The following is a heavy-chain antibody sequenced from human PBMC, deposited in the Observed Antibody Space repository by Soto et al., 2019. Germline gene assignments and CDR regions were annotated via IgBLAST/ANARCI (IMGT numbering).Heavy chain of an antibody. D-gene: IGHD3-22*01. CDR1: RFTFSTYA. Sequence: XGSLGLSCLASRFTFSTYAMHWVRQAPGKGLEYVSTISSNGGSTYYADSVKGRFTISRDNSKNTLYLQMSSLRAEDTAVYYCVKYYFDSSGYYGLNAFDIWGQGTMVTVSS. V-gene: IGHV3-64D*06. J-gene: IGHJ3*02. CDR3: VKYYFDSSGYYGLNAFDI. CDR2: ISSNGGST.